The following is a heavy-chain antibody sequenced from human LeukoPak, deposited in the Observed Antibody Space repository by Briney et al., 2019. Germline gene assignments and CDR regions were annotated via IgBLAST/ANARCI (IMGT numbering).Heavy chain of an antibody. CDR3: ARDSTYYDFWSGYYVSHGMDV. Sequence: GGSLRLSCAASGFTFSSYGMHWVRQAPGKGLEWVTIIWYDGSNKYYADSVKGRFSISRDNSKNTLYLQMNSLRAEDTAVYYCARDSTYYDFWSGYYVSHGMDVWGQGTTVTVSS. CDR1: GFTFSSYG. D-gene: IGHD3-3*01. J-gene: IGHJ6*02. CDR2: IWYDGSNK. V-gene: IGHV3-33*01.